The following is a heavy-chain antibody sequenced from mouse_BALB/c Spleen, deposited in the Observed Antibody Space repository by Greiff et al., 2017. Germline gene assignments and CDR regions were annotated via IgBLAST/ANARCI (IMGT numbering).Heavy chain of an antibody. CDR1: GFNIKDTY. CDR2: IDPENGNT. CDR3: ARWGRYYGYPHWYFDV. V-gene: IGHV14-3*02. Sequence: VQLQQSGAELVKPGASVKLSCTASGFNIKDTYMHWVKQRPEQGLEWIGWIDPENGNTIYDPKFQGKASITADTSSNTAYLQLSSLTSEDTAVYYCARWGRYYGYPHWYFDVWGAGTTVTVSS. J-gene: IGHJ1*01. D-gene: IGHD1-2*01.